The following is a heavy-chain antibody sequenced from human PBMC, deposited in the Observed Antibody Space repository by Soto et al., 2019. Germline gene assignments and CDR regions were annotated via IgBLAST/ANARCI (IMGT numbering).Heavy chain of an antibody. CDR1: GFTFDDYG. V-gene: IGHV3-20*04. CDR3: ARSYGDYVLRYYYYGMDV. J-gene: IGHJ6*02. Sequence: GGSLRLSCAASGFTFDDYGMSWVRQAPGKGLEWVSGINWNGGSTGYADSVKGRFTISRDNAKNSLYLQMNSLRAEDTALYYCARSYGDYVLRYYYYGMDVWGQGTTVTVSS. CDR2: INWNGGST. D-gene: IGHD4-17*01.